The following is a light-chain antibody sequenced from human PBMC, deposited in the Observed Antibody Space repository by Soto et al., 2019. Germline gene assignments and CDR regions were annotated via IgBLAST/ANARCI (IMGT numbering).Light chain of an antibody. V-gene: IGLV2-11*01. CDR3: SSYAGTSLV. J-gene: IGLJ2*01. CDR1: SSDVGGYNY. Sequence: QSALTQPRSVSGSPGQSVTISCTGTSSDVGGYNYVSWYQHHPGKAPKLMIYDVSKWPSGVPDRFSGSKSGNTASLTISGLHAEDEADYYCSSYAGTSLVFGGGTKLTVL. CDR2: DVS.